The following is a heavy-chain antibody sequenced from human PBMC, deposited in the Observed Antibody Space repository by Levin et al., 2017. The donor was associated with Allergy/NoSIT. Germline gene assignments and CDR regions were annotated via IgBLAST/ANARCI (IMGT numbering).Heavy chain of an antibody. J-gene: IGHJ1*01. Sequence: GGSLRLSCAASGFTFSSYSMNWVRQAPGKGLEWVSSISSSSSYIYYADSVKGRFTISRDNAKNSLYLQMNSLRAEDTAVYYCARDRRVGCCSGGSCYLGDFQHWGQGTLVTVSS. CDR3: ARDRRVGCCSGGSCYLGDFQH. V-gene: IGHV3-21*01. D-gene: IGHD2-15*01. CDR1: GFTFSSYS. CDR2: ISSSSSYI.